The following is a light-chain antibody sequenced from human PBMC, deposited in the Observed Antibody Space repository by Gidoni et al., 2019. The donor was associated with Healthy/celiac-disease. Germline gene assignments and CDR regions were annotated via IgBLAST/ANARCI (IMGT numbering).Light chain of an antibody. CDR3: AAWDDSLSGHWV. CDR2: RNN. CDR1: SSNIGSNY. Sequence: QSVLTQPPSASGTTGQSVTISCSASSSNIGSNYVYWYQQLPGTSPKLLIYRNNQRPSGVPDRFSGSKSGTSASLAISGLRSEDEADYYCAAWDDSLSGHWVFGGGTKLTVL. J-gene: IGLJ3*02. V-gene: IGLV1-47*01.